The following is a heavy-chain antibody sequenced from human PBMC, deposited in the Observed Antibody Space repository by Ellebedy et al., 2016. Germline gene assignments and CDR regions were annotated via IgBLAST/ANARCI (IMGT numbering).Heavy chain of an antibody. CDR3: ARDFVKQIFGVVDYYYGMDV. Sequence: SETLSLTXTVSGGSVSSGSYYWSWIRQPPGKGLEWIGYIYYSGSTNYNPSLKSRVTISVDTSKNQFSLKLSSVTAADTAVYYCARDFVKQIFGVVDYYYGMDVWGQGTTVTVSS. CDR2: IYYSGST. CDR1: GGSVSSGSYY. D-gene: IGHD3-3*01. J-gene: IGHJ6*02. V-gene: IGHV4-61*01.